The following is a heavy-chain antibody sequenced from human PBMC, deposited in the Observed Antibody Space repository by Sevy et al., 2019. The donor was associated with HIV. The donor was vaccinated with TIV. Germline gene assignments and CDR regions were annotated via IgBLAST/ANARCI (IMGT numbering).Heavy chain of an antibody. CDR1: AGSISSSNYY. J-gene: IGHJ5*02. CDR3: ARDHLLSLAYSWFDP. Sequence: SETLSLTCTVSAGSISSSNYYWGWIRQSPGKGLEWIGSIFYTGTTHYNPSLKSRVTISVDTSKNQFSLKLSSVTAADTAVYYCARDHLLSLAYSWFDPWGQGTLVTVSS. CDR2: IFYTGTT. V-gene: IGHV4-39*01. D-gene: IGHD2-2*01.